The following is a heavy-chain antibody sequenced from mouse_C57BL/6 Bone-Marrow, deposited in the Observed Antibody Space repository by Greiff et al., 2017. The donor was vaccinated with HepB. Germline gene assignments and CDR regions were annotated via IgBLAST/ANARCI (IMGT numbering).Heavy chain of an antibody. V-gene: IGHV1-5*01. Sequence: VQLQQSGTVLARPGASVKMSCKTSGYTFTSYWMHWVKQRPGQGLEWIGAIYPGNSDTSYNQKFKGKAKLTAVTSASTAYMERSSLTNEDSAVYYCTRSKPGGYAMDYWGQGTSVTVSS. CDR3: TRSKPGGYAMDY. J-gene: IGHJ4*01. CDR1: GYTFTSYW. CDR2: IYPGNSDT.